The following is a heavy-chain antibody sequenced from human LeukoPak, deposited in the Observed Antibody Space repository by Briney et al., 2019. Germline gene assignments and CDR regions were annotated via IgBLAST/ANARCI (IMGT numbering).Heavy chain of an antibody. J-gene: IGHJ5*02. CDR3: AREGGYSGSYLRWFDP. Sequence: PGGSLRLSCAASGFTFDDYAMHWVRQAPGKGLEWVSGISWNSGSIGYADSVKGRFTISRDNAKNSLYLQMNSLRAEDTAVYYCAREGGYSGSYLRWFDPWGQGTLVTVSS. V-gene: IGHV3-9*01. D-gene: IGHD1-26*01. CDR1: GFTFDDYA. CDR2: ISWNSGSI.